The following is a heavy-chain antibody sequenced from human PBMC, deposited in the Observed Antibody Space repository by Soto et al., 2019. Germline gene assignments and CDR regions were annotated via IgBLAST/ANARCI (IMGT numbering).Heavy chain of an antibody. CDR2: INPKSGGT. V-gene: IGHV1-2*04. J-gene: IGHJ6*02. D-gene: IGHD2-8*01. Sequence: WALVKVSCKASGYSFTDYHIHWVRQAPGQGLEWLGRINPKSGGTSTAQKFQGWVTMTRDRSISTVYMELTRLRSDDTAVYFCARGHSTDCSNGVCSFFYNHEMDVWGQGTTVTVSS. CDR3: ARGHSTDCSNGVCSFFYNHEMDV. CDR1: GYSFTDYH.